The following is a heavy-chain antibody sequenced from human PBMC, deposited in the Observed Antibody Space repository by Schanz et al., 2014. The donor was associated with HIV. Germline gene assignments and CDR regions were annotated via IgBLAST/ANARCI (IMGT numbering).Heavy chain of an antibody. CDR2: IKSDGSST. V-gene: IGHV3-74*01. CDR1: GFTFSSYG. Sequence: VQLVESGGGVVQPGRSLRLSCAASGFTFSSYGMHWVRQVPGKGLVWVSRIKSDGSSTSYADSVKGRFTISRDNAKNTLYLQMNSLRREDTAVYYCAKVGRIYSTTWIDYWGQGTLVTVSS. J-gene: IGHJ4*02. CDR3: AKVGRIYSTTWIDY. D-gene: IGHD2-2*01.